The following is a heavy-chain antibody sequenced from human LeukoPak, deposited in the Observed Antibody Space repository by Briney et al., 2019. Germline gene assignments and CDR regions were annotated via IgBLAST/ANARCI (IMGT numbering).Heavy chain of an antibody. D-gene: IGHD3-10*01. CDR1: GYTFTGYY. J-gene: IGHJ4*02. CDR2: INPNSGGT. Sequence: ASVKVSCKASGYTFTGYYMHWVRQTPGQGLEWIGWINPNSGGTNYAQKFQGRVTMTRDTSISTAYMELSRLRSDDTAVYYCASEYYGSGSYKDYWGQGTLVTVSS. CDR3: ASEYYGSGSYKDY. V-gene: IGHV1-2*02.